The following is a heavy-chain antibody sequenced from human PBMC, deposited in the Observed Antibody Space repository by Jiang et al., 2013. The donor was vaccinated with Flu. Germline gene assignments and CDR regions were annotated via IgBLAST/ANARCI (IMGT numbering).Heavy chain of an antibody. Sequence: GYTFTSYAMNGATGPGQGLEWMGWINTNTGNPTYAQGFTGRFVFSLDTSVSTAYLQISSLKAEDTAVYYCARGEDSSGYYYGIIDYWGQGTLVTVSS. CDR1: GYTFTSYA. V-gene: IGHV7-4-1*02. CDR2: INTNTGNP. J-gene: IGHJ4*02. D-gene: IGHD3-22*01. CDR3: ARGEDSSGYYYGIIDY.